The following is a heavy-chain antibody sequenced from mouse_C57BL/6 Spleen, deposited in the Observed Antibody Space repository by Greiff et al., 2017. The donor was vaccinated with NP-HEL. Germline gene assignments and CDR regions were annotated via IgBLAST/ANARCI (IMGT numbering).Heavy chain of an antibody. CDR2: IRSKSNNYAT. J-gene: IGHJ3*01. CDR3: VRHYWAY. D-gene: IGHD1-1*01. V-gene: IGHV10-1*01. CDR1: GFSFNTYA. Sequence: EVKVVESGGGLVQPKGSLKLSCAASGFSFNTYAMNWVRQAPGKGLEWVARIRSKSNNYATYYADSVKDRFTISRDDSESMLYLQMNNLKTEDTAMYYCVRHYWAYWGQGTLVTVSA.